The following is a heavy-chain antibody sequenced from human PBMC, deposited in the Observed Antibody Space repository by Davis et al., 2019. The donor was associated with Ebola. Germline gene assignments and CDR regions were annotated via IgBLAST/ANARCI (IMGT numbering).Heavy chain of an antibody. D-gene: IGHD2-21*02. V-gene: IGHV1-58*02. CDR2: IVVGSGNT. J-gene: IGHJ4*02. CDR1: GFTFTSSA. Sequence: SVKVSCKASGFTFTSSAMQWVRQARGQRLEWIGWIVVGSGNTNYAQKFQERVTITRDMSTSTAYMELRSLRSDDTAVYYCARDTQVTPFDYWGQGTLVTVSS. CDR3: ARDTQVTPFDY.